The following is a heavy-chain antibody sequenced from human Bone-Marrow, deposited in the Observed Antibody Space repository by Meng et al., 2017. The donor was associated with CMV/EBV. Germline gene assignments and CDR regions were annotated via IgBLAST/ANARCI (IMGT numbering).Heavy chain of an antibody. J-gene: IGHJ4*02. V-gene: IGHV4-34*01. CDR2: INHSGST. CDR1: GFTFSDYY. D-gene: IGHD3-16*01. Sequence: GSLRLSCAASGFTFSDYYMSWIRQSPGKGLEWIGEINHSGSTNYNPSLKSRVTISVDTSKKQISLKLSSVTAADTAVYYCARGRGLGDYWGQGTLVTVSS. CDR3: ARGRGLGDY.